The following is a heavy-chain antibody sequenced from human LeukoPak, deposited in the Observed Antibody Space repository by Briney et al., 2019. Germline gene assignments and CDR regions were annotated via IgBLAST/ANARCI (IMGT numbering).Heavy chain of an antibody. CDR2: INHSGST. CDR3: ARGYDYGDYKALAFDY. D-gene: IGHD4-17*01. CDR1: GGSFSGYY. V-gene: IGHV4-34*01. Sequence: SETLSLTCAVYGGSFSGYYWSWIRQPPGKGLEWIGEINHSGSTNYNPSLKSRVTISVDTSKNQFSLELSSVTAADTAVYYCARGYDYGDYKALAFDYWGQGTLVTVSS. J-gene: IGHJ4*02.